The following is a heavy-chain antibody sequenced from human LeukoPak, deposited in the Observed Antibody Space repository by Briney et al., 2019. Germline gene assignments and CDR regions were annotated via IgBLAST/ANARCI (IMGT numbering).Heavy chain of an antibody. CDR1: GGSVSSGSYY. CDR3: ARAGHYYDISTGYYGLDY. D-gene: IGHD3-9*01. J-gene: IGHJ4*02. V-gene: IGHV4-61*01. Sequence: SETLSLTCTVSGGSVSSGSYYWSWIRQPPGKGLEWIGYIYYSGSTNYNPSLKSRVTISVDTSKNQFSLKLSSVTAADTAVYYCARAGHYYDISTGYYGLDYWGQGTLVTVSS. CDR2: IYYSGST.